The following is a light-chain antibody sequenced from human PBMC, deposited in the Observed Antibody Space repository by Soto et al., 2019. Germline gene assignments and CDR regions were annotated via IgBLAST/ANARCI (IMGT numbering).Light chain of an antibody. J-gene: IGKJ2*01. CDR1: QSISNW. CDR2: KAS. Sequence: DIPITQSPSTLSAFIGHRVTITCRASQSISNWLAWYQQKPGKAPKLLIYKASYTESGVPSRFSGSGSGTEFTLTMSRVLPDDCATYYCQRYSDNSNTFGQGTKGDLK. CDR3: QRYSDNSNT. V-gene: IGKV1-5*03.